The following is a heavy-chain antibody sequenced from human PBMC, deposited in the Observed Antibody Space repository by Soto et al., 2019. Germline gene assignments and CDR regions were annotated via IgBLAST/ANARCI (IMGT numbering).Heavy chain of an antibody. CDR2: IIPIFGTA. Sequence: QVQLVQSGAEVKKPGSSVKVSCKASGGTFSSYAISWVRQAPGQGLEWMGGIIPIFGTANYAQKFHGRVTSPAVESTSTAYKELSSLRCEDTAVYFCARGFWRGCTTDYWVQGTLVAVSS. CDR1: GGTFSSYA. D-gene: IGHD3-3*01. V-gene: IGHV1-69*12. CDR3: ARGFWRGCTTDY. J-gene: IGHJ4*02.